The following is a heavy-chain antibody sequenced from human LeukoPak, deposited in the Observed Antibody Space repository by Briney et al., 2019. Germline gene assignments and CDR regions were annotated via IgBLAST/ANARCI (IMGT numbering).Heavy chain of an antibody. CDR2: ISGSGGST. CDR3: AKGDYYDSSGYFNWFDP. Sequence: GGSLRLSCAASGSTFSSYAMSWVRQAPGKGLEWVSAISGSGGSTYYADSVKGRFTISRDNSKNTLYLQMNSLRAEDTAVYYCAKGDYYDSSGYFNWFDPWGQGTLVTVSS. V-gene: IGHV3-23*01. D-gene: IGHD3-22*01. J-gene: IGHJ5*02. CDR1: GSTFSSYA.